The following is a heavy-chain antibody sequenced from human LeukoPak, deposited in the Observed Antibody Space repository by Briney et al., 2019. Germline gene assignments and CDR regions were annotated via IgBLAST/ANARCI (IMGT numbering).Heavy chain of an antibody. Sequence: GGSLRLSCAVSGLTFNNYAMSWVRRAPGKGLEWVSAISKSGDHTYYAASAKGRFTIYRDNSKNTQYLQMNSPRAEDTAVYYCATSWGPDTSAFRWGRDGMDVWGQGTTVIVS. CDR3: ATSWGPDTSAFRWGRDGMDV. CDR1: GLTFNNYA. V-gene: IGHV3-23*01. CDR2: ISKSGDHT. J-gene: IGHJ6*02. D-gene: IGHD3-16*01.